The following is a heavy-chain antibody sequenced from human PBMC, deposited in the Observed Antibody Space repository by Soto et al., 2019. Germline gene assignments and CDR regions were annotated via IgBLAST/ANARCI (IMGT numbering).Heavy chain of an antibody. Sequence: ASVKVSCKASGDTFTSYYMHWVRQAPGQGLEWMGIINPSGGSTSYAQKFQGRVTMTRDTSTSTVYMELSSLRSDDTAVYYCARDPPIVLRYFDWLSLYYYGMDVWGQGTTVTVSS. CDR3: ARDPPIVLRYFDWLSLYYYGMDV. CDR2: INPSGGST. CDR1: GDTFTSYY. V-gene: IGHV1-46*01. J-gene: IGHJ6*02. D-gene: IGHD3-9*01.